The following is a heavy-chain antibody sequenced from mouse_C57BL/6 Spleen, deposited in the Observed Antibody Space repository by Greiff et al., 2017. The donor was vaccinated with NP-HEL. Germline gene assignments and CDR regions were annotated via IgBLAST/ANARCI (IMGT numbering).Heavy chain of an antibody. D-gene: IGHD1-1*01. V-gene: IGHV1-26*01. CDR1: GYTFTDYY. J-gene: IGHJ4*01. CDR2: INPNNGGT. CDR3: ARGTTYGTTYYAMDY. Sequence: EVQLQQSGPELVKPGASVKISCKASGYTFTDYYMNWVKQSHGKSLEWIGDINPNNGGTSYNQKFKGKATLTVDKSSSTAYMELRSLTSEDSAVYYCARGTTYGTTYYAMDYWGQGTSVTVSS.